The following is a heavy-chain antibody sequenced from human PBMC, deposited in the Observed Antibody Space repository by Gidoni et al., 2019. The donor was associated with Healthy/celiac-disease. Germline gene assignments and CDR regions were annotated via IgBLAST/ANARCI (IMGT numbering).Heavy chain of an antibody. D-gene: IGHD1-26*01. Sequence: QVQLQQSGPVLVKPSQTLRLTCATSGVSASSNNAAWNWFRQSPSRGLEWLGRTYYRSKWYNDYEVCGKSRMTINPDTSKNQFSLQLRSVTPEDTAVYYCTRGGSWSELHHPFDYWGQGTLVTVSS. CDR2: TYYRSKWYN. J-gene: IGHJ4*02. V-gene: IGHV6-1*01. CDR3: TRGGSWSELHHPFDY. CDR1: GVSASSNNAA.